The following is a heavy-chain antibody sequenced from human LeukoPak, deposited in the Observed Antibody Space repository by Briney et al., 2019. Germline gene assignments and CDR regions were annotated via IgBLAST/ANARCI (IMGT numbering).Heavy chain of an antibody. V-gene: IGHV3-23*01. CDR1: GFTFSSYA. Sequence: PGGSLRLSCAASGFTFSSYAMSWVRQAPGKGLEWVSAISGGGGSIYYADSVKGRFTISRDNSKNTLYLQMNSLRAEDTAVYYCAKDGFRGGSYSDYWGQGTLVTVSS. CDR3: AKDGFRGGSYSDY. D-gene: IGHD1-26*01. CDR2: ISGGGGSI. J-gene: IGHJ4*02.